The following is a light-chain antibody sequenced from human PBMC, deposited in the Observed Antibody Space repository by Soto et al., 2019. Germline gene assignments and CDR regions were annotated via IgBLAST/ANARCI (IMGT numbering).Light chain of an antibody. V-gene: IGKV1-12*01. CDR2: GAS. Sequence: DIQMTQSPSSVSASVGDRVTITCRASQGISSWLGWYQQRPGKAPKLLISGASSLQTGVPSRFSGSGSGTDFTLTIRSLQHDDFATYYCQQANSFPLTFGGGTKVEVK. J-gene: IGKJ4*01. CDR1: QGISSW. CDR3: QQANSFPLT.